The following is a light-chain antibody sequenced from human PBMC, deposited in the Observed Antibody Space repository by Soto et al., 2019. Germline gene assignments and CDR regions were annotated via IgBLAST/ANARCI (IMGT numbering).Light chain of an antibody. CDR2: AAS. CDR1: QSISSY. CDR3: QQSYSTPLT. V-gene: IGKV1-39*01. Sequence: DIQMTQSPSSLSASVGDRVTINCRASQSISSYLNWYQQKPGKAPKLLIYAASSLQSGVPSRFSGSGSGTDFTLTISSLQPEDFATYYCQQSYSTPLTFGGGTKV. J-gene: IGKJ4*01.